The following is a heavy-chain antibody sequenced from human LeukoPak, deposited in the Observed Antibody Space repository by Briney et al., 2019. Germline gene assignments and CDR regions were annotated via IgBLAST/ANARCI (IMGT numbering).Heavy chain of an antibody. CDR1: GFTFSSYW. V-gene: IGHV3-74*01. D-gene: IGHD5-18*01. CDR3: APRGYSYEFDY. Sequence: PGGSLRLSCAASGFTFSSYWMHWVRQAPGKGLVWVSRINSDGSTSYADPVKGRFTISRDNAKNTLYLQMNSLRVEDTAVYYCAPRGYSYEFDYWGQGTLVTVSS. CDR2: INSDGST. J-gene: IGHJ4*02.